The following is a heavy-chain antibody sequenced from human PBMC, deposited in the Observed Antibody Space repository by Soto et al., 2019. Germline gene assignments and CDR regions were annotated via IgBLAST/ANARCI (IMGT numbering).Heavy chain of an antibody. CDR1: GGSMSSYY. Sequence: SETLSLTCTVSGGSMSSYYWSWIRQPPGMGLEWIGYIYYSGTTNYNPSLKSRVTISVDTSKNQFSLQLSSVTPADTAVYYCARSPDSSGYYPRWYYYGMDVWGQGTTVTVSS. CDR2: IYYSGTT. D-gene: IGHD3-22*01. CDR3: ARSPDSSGYYPRWYYYGMDV. J-gene: IGHJ6*02. V-gene: IGHV4-59*01.